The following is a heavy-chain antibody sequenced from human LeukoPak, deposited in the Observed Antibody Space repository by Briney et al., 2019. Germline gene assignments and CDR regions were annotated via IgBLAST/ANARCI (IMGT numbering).Heavy chain of an antibody. CDR1: GYTFTSYG. Sequence: ASVKVSCKASGYTFTSYGISWVRQAPGQGLEWMGWISAYNGNTNYAQKLQGRVTMTTDTSTSTAYMELRSLRSDDTAVYYCARALPPVTPWYFDYWGQGTLVTVSS. CDR2: ISAYNGNT. V-gene: IGHV1-18*01. CDR3: ARALPPVTPWYFDY. J-gene: IGHJ4*02. D-gene: IGHD4-17*01.